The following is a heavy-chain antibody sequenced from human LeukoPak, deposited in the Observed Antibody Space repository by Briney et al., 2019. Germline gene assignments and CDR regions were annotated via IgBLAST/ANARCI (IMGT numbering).Heavy chain of an antibody. CDR2: ISYDGSNK. V-gene: IGHV3-30*04. CDR3: ARGLGYCSSTSCYGFDY. Sequence: EGSLRLSCAASGFTFSSYAMHWVRQAPGKGLEWVAVISYDGSNKYYADSVKGRFTISRDNPKNTLYLQMNSLRAEDTAVYYCARGLGYCSSTSCYGFDYWGQGTLVTVSS. J-gene: IGHJ4*02. CDR1: GFTFSSYA. D-gene: IGHD2-2*01.